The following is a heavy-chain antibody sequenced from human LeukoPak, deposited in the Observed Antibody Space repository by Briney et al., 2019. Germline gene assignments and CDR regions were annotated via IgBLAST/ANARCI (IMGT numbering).Heavy chain of an antibody. CDR2: ISYDGSNK. CDR1: GFTFSSYA. J-gene: IGHJ4*02. CDR3: AKASMSRIEVATYFFDN. Sequence: GRSLRLSCAASGFTFSSYAMHWVRQAPGKGLEWVALISYDGSNKYYTESVKGRFTISRDTSKNTLYLQMNSLRAEDTAVYYCAKASMSRIEVATYFFDNWGQGTLVSVSS. V-gene: IGHV3-30*18. D-gene: IGHD3-22*01.